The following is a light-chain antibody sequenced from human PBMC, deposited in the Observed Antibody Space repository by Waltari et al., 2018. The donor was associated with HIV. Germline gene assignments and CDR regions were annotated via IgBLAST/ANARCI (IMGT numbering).Light chain of an antibody. CDR3: VLFMDTGVV. J-gene: IGLJ2*01. Sequence: QTVVTQEPSFSVSPGGTVTLTCGLSSGSVSTSSHPSWYQQTPGQAPRTLIYSTNTRSSGVPYRFSGFILGNKAALTITGAQADDESDYYCVLFMDTGVVFGGGTKLTVL. CDR1: SGSVSTSSH. CDR2: STN. V-gene: IGLV8-61*01.